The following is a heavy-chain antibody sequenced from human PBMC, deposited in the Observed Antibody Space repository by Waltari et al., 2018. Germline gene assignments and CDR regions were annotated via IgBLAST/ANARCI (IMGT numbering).Heavy chain of an antibody. J-gene: IGHJ4*02. CDR2: IESKSDGGKI. D-gene: IGHD7-27*01. Sequence: EGQLVESGGGLVKPGGSLRLSCAASGFTFNKAGMSWVSQAPGKGLQWVGRIESKSDGGKIDYGAPVKGRFTISRDDSKNTLYLQMDSLKNEDTAVYYCTTQYWGNGIVIDHWGQGAQVTVSS. CDR3: TTQYWGNGIVIDH. CDR1: GFTFNKAG. V-gene: IGHV3-15*04.